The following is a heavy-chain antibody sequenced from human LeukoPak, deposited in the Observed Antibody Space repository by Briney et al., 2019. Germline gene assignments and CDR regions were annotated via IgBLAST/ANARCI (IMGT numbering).Heavy chain of an antibody. J-gene: IGHJ4*02. CDR1: GYTFSSFS. CDR3: AKDTTAWYRFDY. D-gene: IGHD6-13*01. Sequence: GGSLRLSCAASGYTFSSFSMNWVRQAPGKGLEWVSSISSSSSYIYYADSLKGRFTISRDNAKNSLYLQMNSLRAEDTAVYYCAKDTTAWYRFDYWGQGTLVTVSS. CDR2: ISSSSSYI. V-gene: IGHV3-21*01.